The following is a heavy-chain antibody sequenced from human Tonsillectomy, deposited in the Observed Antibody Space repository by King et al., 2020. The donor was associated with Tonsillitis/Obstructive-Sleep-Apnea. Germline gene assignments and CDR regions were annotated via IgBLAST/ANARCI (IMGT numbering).Heavy chain of an antibody. CDR1: GGSITSSSYY. CDR2: IYYSWST. V-gene: IGHV4-39*01. J-gene: IGHJ4*02. D-gene: IGHD5-18*01. Sequence: QLQESGPGLVKPSETLSLTCTVSGGSITSSSYYWGWIRQPPGKGLEWIGSIYYSWSTYYNPSLKSRVTISVDTSKNQFSLKLSSVTAADTAVYYCAGDGRGYNYGLGDYWGQGPLVTVSS. CDR3: AGDGRGYNYGLGDY.